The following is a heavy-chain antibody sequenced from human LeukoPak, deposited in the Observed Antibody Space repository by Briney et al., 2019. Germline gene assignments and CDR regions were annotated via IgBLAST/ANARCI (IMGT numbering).Heavy chain of an antibody. V-gene: IGHV4-4*07. D-gene: IGHD4-23*01. CDR1: GAYISNYY. Sequence: PSETLSLTCTVSGAYISNYYWTWVRQPAAQGLEWIGRLHASESTPIYNPSLKGRVTMSIDTSKDQFSLNLSSVTAADTAVYYCARGGYGASSGFDYWGQGTLVTVSS. CDR2: LHASEST. J-gene: IGHJ4*02. CDR3: ARGGYGASSGFDY.